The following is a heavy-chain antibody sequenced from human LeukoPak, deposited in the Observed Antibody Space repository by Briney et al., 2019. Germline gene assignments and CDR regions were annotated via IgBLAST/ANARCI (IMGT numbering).Heavy chain of an antibody. Sequence: GGSRRLSGAASGFTSSNSWMYWVRQAPGKGLVWFSLINSDGSSTAYADSVKGRFTISRDNAKNTLYLQMNSLRAEDTAVYYCARGYNYFSVGLNPWSQGTLVTVSS. D-gene: IGHD5-24*01. V-gene: IGHV3-74*01. CDR1: GFTSSNSW. J-gene: IGHJ5*02. CDR2: INSDGSST. CDR3: ARGYNYFSVGLNP.